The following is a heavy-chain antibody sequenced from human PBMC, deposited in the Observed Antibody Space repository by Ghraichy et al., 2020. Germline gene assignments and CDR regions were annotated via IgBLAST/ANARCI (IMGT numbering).Heavy chain of an antibody. CDR1: GFTFSSYW. CDR3: ARDGYSSSWYGAFDI. D-gene: IGHD6-13*01. CDR2: INSDGSST. Sequence: GGSLRLSCAASGFTFSSYWMHWVRQAPGKGLVWVSRINSDGSSTSYADSVKGRFTISRDNAKNTLYLQMNSLRAEDTAVYYCARDGYSSSWYGAFDIWGQGTMVTVS. J-gene: IGHJ3*02. V-gene: IGHV3-74*01.